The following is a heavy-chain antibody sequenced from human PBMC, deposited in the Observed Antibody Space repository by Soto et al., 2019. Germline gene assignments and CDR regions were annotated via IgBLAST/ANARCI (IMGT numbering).Heavy chain of an antibody. CDR2: IHYSGST. J-gene: IGHJ4*02. Sequence: SETLSLTCAVYGVSFSSYYWSWIRQPPGKGLEWIGYIHYSGSTYYDSSLKSRVTISVDTSKNQFSLKLISVTAADTAVYYCAIRIMGYFDYWGQGTLITVSS. CDR1: GVSFSSYY. V-gene: IGHV4-59*04. D-gene: IGHD2-8*01. CDR3: AIRIMGYFDY.